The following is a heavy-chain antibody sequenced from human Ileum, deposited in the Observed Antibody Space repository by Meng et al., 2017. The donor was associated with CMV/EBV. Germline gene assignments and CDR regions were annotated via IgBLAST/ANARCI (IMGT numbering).Heavy chain of an antibody. CDR1: GGSISSGGYY. CDR2: IYYSGST. V-gene: IGHV4-31*03. J-gene: IGHJ4*02. Sequence: CTVSGGSISSGGYYWSWIRQHPGKGLEWIGYIYYSGSTYYNPSLKSRVTISVDTSKNQFSLKLSSVTAADTAAYYCARAVYSSGWFDYWGQGTLVTVSS. D-gene: IGHD6-19*01. CDR3: ARAVYSSGWFDY.